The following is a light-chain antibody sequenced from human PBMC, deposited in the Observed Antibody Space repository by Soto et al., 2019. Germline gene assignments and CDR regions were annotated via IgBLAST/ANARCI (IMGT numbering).Light chain of an antibody. CDR2: KAS. V-gene: IGKV1-5*03. J-gene: IGKJ3*01. CDR1: QSINNW. Sequence: DIPMTQSPSTLSASIRDRVTITCRASQSINNWLAWYQQKPGKAPKVLIYKASSLESGVPSRFSGSESGTEFTLAINSLQPDDFATYYCQQYDTYPFTFGPGTKVDIK. CDR3: QQYDTYPFT.